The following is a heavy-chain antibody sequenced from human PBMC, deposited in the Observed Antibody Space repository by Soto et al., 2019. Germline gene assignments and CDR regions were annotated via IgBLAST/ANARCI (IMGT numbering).Heavy chain of an antibody. CDR3: ASTSYYYCWSGLNYYMDV. D-gene: IGHD3-3*01. CDR2: TYYRSKWYN. V-gene: IGHV6-1*01. Sequence: SQTLSLTCAISGDSVSSNSAAWNWIRQSPSRGLEWLGRTYYRSKWYNDYAVSVKSRITINPDTSKNQFSLQLNSVTPEDTAVYYCASTSYYYCWSGLNYYMDVWGKGTSVTAP. CDR1: GDSVSSNSAA. J-gene: IGHJ6*03.